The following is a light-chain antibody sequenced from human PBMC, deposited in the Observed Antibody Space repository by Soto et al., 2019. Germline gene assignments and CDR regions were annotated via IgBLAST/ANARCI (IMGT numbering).Light chain of an antibody. J-gene: IGKJ1*01. CDR2: DAS. CDR3: QQRSNWPWA. CDR1: QSVDSY. V-gene: IGKV3-11*01. Sequence: IVLTQSPATLSLSPWERATLSCRASQSVDSYLAWYQQKPGQAPRLLIYDASNRATGIPARFSGSGSGTDFTLTISSLEPEDFAVYYCQQRSNWPWAFGQGTKVDIK.